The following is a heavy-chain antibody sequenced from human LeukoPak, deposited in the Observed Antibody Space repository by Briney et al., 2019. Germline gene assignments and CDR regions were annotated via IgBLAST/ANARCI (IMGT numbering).Heavy chain of an antibody. D-gene: IGHD3-3*01. V-gene: IGHV3-7*01. CDR3: ARAPPYYDFWSGSAYYMDV. CDR1: GFTFSSYW. Sequence: GGSLRLSCAASGFTFSSYWMSWVRQAPGKGLEWVANIKQDGSEKYYVDSVKGRFTISRDNAKNSLYLQMNSLRAEDTAVYYCARAPPYYDFWSGSAYYMDVWGKGTTVTVSS. CDR2: IKQDGSEK. J-gene: IGHJ6*03.